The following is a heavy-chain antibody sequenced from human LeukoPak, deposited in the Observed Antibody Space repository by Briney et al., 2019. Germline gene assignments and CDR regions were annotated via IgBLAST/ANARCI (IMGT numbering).Heavy chain of an antibody. J-gene: IGHJ4*02. D-gene: IGHD4-23*01. CDR1: GFTFSNYA. Sequence: PGGSLRLSCAASGFTFSNYAMSWVRQAPGKGLEWVSYISSSGSTIYYADSVKGRFTISRDNAKNSLYLQMNSLRAEDTAVYYCARATVVSPNYWGQGTLVTVSS. V-gene: IGHV3-11*01. CDR3: ARATVVSPNY. CDR2: ISSSGSTI.